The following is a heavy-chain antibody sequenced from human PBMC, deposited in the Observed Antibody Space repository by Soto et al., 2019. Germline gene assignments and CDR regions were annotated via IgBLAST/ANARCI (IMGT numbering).Heavy chain of an antibody. Sequence: GSLRLSCAAAGFTFSDYYMSWVRQAPGKGLEWVSYISSSGSTIYYADSVKGRFTISRDNAKNSLYLQMNSLRAEDTAVYYCARDRCSGGSCPTRPVITKDDYWGLGTLVTVSS. CDR1: GFTFSDYY. CDR2: ISSSGSTI. D-gene: IGHD2-15*01. V-gene: IGHV3-11*01. CDR3: ARDRCSGGSCPTRPVITKDDY. J-gene: IGHJ4*02.